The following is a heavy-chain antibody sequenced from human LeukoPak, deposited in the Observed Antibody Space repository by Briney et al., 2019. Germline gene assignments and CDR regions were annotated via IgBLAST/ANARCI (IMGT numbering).Heavy chain of an antibody. V-gene: IGHV4-59*08. CDR3: ARHSWIRASSAAFDI. Sequence: PSETLSLTCTVSGGSISSYYWSWIRQPPGKGLEWIGYTHYTGSTSVNPSLKSRVTISVDTSKNQFSLKVSSVTAADTAVYYCARHSWIRASSAAFDIWGQGTMVTVSS. D-gene: IGHD5-18*01. CDR2: THYTGST. CDR1: GGSISSYY. J-gene: IGHJ3*02.